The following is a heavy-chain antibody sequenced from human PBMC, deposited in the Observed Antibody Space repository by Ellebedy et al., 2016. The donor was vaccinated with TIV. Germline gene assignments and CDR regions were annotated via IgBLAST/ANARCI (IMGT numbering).Heavy chain of an antibody. J-gene: IGHJ5*02. CDR2: ISYGGNT. V-gene: IGHV4-31*01. CDR1: GVSISSGGYY. D-gene: IGHD5-12*01. Sequence: SETLSLTCTVSGVSISSGGYYWSWIRQHPGRGLEWIGYISYGGNTYYNPSLKSLVTISLDTSKNHLSLRLTSVTAADTAVYYCARGGGYDDNWFDPWGQGTLVTVSS. CDR3: ARGGGYDDNWFDP.